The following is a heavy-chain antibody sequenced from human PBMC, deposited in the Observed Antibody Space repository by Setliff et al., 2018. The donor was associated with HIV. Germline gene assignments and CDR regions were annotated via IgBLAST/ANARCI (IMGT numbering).Heavy chain of an antibody. Sequence: SETLSLTCAVYGGSFSGYYWSWIRQPPGKGLEWIGEINHSGSTNYNPSLKSRVTISVDTSKNQFSLKLSSVTAADTAVYYCARAILGIVYYYMDVWGKGTTVTVS. CDR3: ARAILGIVYYYMDV. V-gene: IGHV4-34*01. J-gene: IGHJ6*03. CDR1: GGSFSGYY. CDR2: INHSGST. D-gene: IGHD3-3*01.